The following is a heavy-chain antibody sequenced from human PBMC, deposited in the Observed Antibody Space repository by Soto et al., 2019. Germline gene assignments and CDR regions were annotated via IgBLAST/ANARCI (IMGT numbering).Heavy chain of an antibody. Sequence: GGSLRLSCAASGFTFSSYGMHWVRQAPGKGLEWVAVIWYDGSNKYYADSVKGRFTISRDNSKNTLYLQMNSLRAEDTAVYYCARERYSGYDSGSDDYGMDVWGQGTTVTVSS. J-gene: IGHJ6*02. V-gene: IGHV3-33*01. CDR2: IWYDGSNK. CDR1: GFTFSSYG. CDR3: ARERYSGYDSGSDDYGMDV. D-gene: IGHD5-12*01.